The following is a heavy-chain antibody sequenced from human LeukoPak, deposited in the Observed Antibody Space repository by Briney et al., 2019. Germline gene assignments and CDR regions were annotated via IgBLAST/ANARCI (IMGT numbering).Heavy chain of an antibody. J-gene: IGHJ3*02. CDR1: GGSISSYY. CDR3: AGPKVGSRGAFDI. CDR2: IYYSGST. V-gene: IGHV4-59*08. Sequence: PSETLSLTCTVSGGSISSYYWSWIREPPGKGLEWIGYIYYSGSTNYNPSLKSRVTISVDTSKNQFSLKLSSVTAADTAVYYCAGPKVGSRGAFDIWGQGTMVTVSS. D-gene: IGHD5/OR15-5a*01.